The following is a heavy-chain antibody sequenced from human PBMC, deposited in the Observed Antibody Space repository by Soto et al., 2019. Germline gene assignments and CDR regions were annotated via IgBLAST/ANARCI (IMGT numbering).Heavy chain of an antibody. D-gene: IGHD3-22*01. Sequence: HPGGSLRLSCAASGFTFSNYAMSWVRQAPGKGLEWVSAIRDNGGYTWYADSVKGRFTISRDNSKNTFYLEMNSLRVEDTAVYYCAKEGARRYYDSGGRLRESYYYGMDVWGQGTTVTVS. CDR3: AKEGARRYYDSGGRLRESYYYGMDV. CDR1: GFTFSNYA. V-gene: IGHV3-23*01. CDR2: IRDNGGYT. J-gene: IGHJ6*02.